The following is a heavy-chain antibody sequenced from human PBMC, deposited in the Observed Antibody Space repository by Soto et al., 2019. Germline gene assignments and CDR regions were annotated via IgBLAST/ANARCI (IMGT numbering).Heavy chain of an antibody. CDR1: GFTLSDHY. CDR3: VRATYFSDSSGYTRCLDY. V-gene: IGHV3-72*01. Sequence: EVQLVESGGGLVQPGGSLRLSCAGSGFTLSDHYIDWVRQAPGKGLEWVGRSRDKPQGYSSAYAASVKGRSTTSRDESKNSAYLQMNSLKTEETAVYYCVRATYFSDSSGYTRCLDYWGQGTLVTVSS. D-gene: IGHD3-22*01. J-gene: IGHJ4*02. CDR2: SRDKPQGYSS.